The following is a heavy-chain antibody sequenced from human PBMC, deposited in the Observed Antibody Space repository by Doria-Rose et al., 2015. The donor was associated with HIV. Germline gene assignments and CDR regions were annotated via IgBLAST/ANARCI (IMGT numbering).Heavy chain of an antibody. Sequence: QITLKESGPVLVKPTETLTLTCTVSGVSLSSPGMGVSWIRQPPGKALEWLANIVSDDERSYKSSRKSRLTISRGTSISQVVLTMTDMDPVDTATYYCARIKSSRWYHKYYFDFWGQGTLVIVSA. V-gene: IGHV2-26*01. J-gene: IGHJ4*02. CDR2: IVSDDER. CDR1: GVSLSSPGMG. D-gene: IGHD6-13*01. CDR3: ARIKSSRWYHKYYFDF.